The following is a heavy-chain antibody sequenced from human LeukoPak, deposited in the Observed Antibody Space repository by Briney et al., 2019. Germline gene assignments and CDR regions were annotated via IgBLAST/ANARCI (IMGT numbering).Heavy chain of an antibody. CDR3: ARASSGGAFDI. V-gene: IGHV3-21*01. CDR1: GFTFSSYS. Sequence: PGGSLRLSCAASGFTFSSYSMNWVRQAPGKGLEWVSSISSSSSYIYYADSVKGRFTISRDNAKNSLYLQMNSLSAEDTAVYYCARASSGGAFDIWGQGTMVTVSS. J-gene: IGHJ3*02. CDR2: ISSSSSYI. D-gene: IGHD4-23*01.